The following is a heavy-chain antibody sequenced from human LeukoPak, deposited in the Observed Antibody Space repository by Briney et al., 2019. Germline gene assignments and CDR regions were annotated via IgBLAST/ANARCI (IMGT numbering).Heavy chain of an antibody. V-gene: IGHV3-30*14. Sequence: PGRSLRLSCAASGFTFSNYAMHWVRQAPGKGLEWVAVISYEGTNKYYADSVKGRFTISRDSSKNTLYLQMGSLRAEDMAVYYCWSRSTPELGWLKGPFDIGAKGQWSPSLQ. D-gene: IGHD3-9*01. CDR1: GFTFSNYA. CDR2: ISYEGTNK. CDR3: WSRSTPELGWLKGPFDI. J-gene: IGHJ3*02.